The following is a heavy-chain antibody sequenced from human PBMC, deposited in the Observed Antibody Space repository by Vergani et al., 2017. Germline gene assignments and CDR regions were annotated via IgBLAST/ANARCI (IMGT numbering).Heavy chain of an antibody. CDR3: ARDLGRYSSSWYFDL. CDR1: GYTFIGYG. V-gene: IGHV1-18*04. CDR2: ISAYNGNT. J-gene: IGHJ2*01. Sequence: QVQLVQSGAEVKKPGASVKVSCKASGYTFIGYGISWVRQAPGQGCDGMGWISAYNGNTNYAQKPQGIVTMTTDTYTTTAYMELRSLRPDDTALYYCARDLGRYSSSWYFDLWGRGTLVTVSS. D-gene: IGHD2-2*01.